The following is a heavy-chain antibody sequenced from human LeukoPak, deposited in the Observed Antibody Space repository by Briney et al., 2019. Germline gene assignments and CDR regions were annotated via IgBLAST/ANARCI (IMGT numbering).Heavy chain of an antibody. CDR1: GGSISSYY. CDR3: ARVKGPYGDYVFDY. V-gene: IGHV4-59*01. D-gene: IGHD4-17*01. J-gene: IGHJ4*02. CDR2: IHYSGST. Sequence: SETLSLTCTVSGGSISSYYWSWIRQPPGKGLEWIGYIHYSGSTNYNPSLKSRVTISVDTSKNQFSLKLSPVTAADTAVYYCARVKGPYGDYVFDYWGQGTLVTVSS.